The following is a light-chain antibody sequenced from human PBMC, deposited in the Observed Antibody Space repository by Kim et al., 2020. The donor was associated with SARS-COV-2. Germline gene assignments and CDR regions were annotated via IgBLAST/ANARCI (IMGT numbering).Light chain of an antibody. V-gene: IGLV3-21*04. J-gene: IGLJ3*02. CDR1: NIGDKN. CDR2: YDR. Sequence: APGETARITCGGNNIGDKNVHWYQQKPGQAPVLVMSYDRDRPSGIPERFSGSNSGNTATLTISRVEAGDEADYYCHVWDTTSDQVVFGGGTKVTVL. CDR3: HVWDTTSDQVV.